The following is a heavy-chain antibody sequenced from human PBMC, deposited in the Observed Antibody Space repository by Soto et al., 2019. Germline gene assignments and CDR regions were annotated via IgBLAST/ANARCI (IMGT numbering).Heavy chain of an antibody. Sequence: GGSLRLSCAASGFTFSSYAMSWVRQAPGKGLEWVSAISGSGGSTYYADSVKGRFTISRDNSKNTLYLQMNGLRAEDTAVYYCAKEYYYGSGRKSHDSLPRCAFDIWGQGTMVTVSS. CDR1: GFTFSSYA. CDR3: AKEYYYGSGRKSHDSLPRCAFDI. CDR2: ISGSGGST. V-gene: IGHV3-23*01. D-gene: IGHD3-10*01. J-gene: IGHJ3*02.